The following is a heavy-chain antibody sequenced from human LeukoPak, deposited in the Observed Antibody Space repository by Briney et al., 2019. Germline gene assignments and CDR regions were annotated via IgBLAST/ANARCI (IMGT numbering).Heavy chain of an antibody. CDR2: IYYSGST. CDR1: GGSISSSSYY. V-gene: IGHV4-39*01. D-gene: IGHD1-7*01. Sequence: SETLSLTCTVSGGSISSSSYYWGWIRQPPGKGLEWIGSIYYSGSTYYNPSLKSRVTISVDTSKNQFSLKLSSVTAADTAVYYCARTVNWNYDYWGQGTLGTVSS. J-gene: IGHJ4*02. CDR3: ARTVNWNYDY.